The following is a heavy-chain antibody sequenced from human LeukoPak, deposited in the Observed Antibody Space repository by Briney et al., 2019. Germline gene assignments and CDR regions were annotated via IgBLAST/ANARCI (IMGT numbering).Heavy chain of an antibody. CDR3: AKDKSAMVRGVGDAFDF. V-gene: IGHV3-9*01. Sequence: GGSLRLSCGASGFTFDDYAMYWVRQAPGKGLEWVSGISWNSGSTGYADSVKGRFTISRDNAKNSLYLQMNSLRAEDTALYYCAKDKSAMVRGVGDAFDFWGQGTMVTVSS. CDR2: ISWNSGST. J-gene: IGHJ3*01. D-gene: IGHD3-10*01. CDR1: GFTFDDYA.